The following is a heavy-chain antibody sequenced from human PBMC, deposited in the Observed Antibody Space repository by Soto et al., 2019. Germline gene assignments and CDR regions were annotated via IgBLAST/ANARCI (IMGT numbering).Heavy chain of an antibody. D-gene: IGHD3-10*01. CDR2: TYYRSKWYN. J-gene: IGHJ3*02. CDR3: ARTPGNYGSGSYVVAFDI. V-gene: IGHV6-1*01. CDR1: GDSVSSNSAA. Sequence: SQTLSLTCAISGDSVSSNSAAWNWIRQSPSRGLEWLGRTYYRSKWYNDYAVSVKSRITINPDTSKNQFSLQLNSVTPEDTAVYYCARTPGNYGSGSYVVAFDIWGQGTMVTVSS.